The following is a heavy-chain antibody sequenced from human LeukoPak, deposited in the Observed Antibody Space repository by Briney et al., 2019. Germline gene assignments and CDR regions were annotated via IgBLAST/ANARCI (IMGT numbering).Heavy chain of an antibody. CDR3: ARGRLRLGELSSPPPDFDY. CDR2: INPSGGST. Sequence: ASVTVFCKASGYTFTSYYMHWVRQAPGQGLEWMGIINPSGGSTSYAQKFQGRVTMTRDTSTSTVYMELSSLRSEDTAVYYCARGRLRLGELSSPPPDFDYWGQGTLVTVSS. V-gene: IGHV1-46*01. D-gene: IGHD3-16*02. J-gene: IGHJ4*02. CDR1: GYTFTSYY.